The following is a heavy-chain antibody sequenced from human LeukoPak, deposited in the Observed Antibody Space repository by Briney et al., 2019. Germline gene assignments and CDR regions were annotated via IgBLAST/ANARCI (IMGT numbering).Heavy chain of an antibody. CDR3: ARLSTAGGTFDI. CDR1: GGSISSSSFY. Sequence: SETLSLTCTVSGGSISSSSFYWGWIRQPPGKGLEWIGSIYYSGNTYYNPSPKSRVTISVDTSNNQFSLKLSSVTAADTAVYYCARLSTAGGTFDIWGQGTTVTVSS. CDR2: IYYSGNT. D-gene: IGHD3-10*01. J-gene: IGHJ3*02. V-gene: IGHV4-39*01.